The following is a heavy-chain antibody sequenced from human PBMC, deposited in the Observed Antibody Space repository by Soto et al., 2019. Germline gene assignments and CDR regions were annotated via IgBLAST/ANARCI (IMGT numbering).Heavy chain of an antibody. J-gene: IGHJ4*02. Sequence: QITLKESGPTLVKPTQTLTLTCTFSGFSLSTSGVGVGWIRQPPGKALEWLALIYWDDDKRYSPSLKSRLTITTATSKNQVVLTMTNMDPVDTATYYCARTTPYGSGSYGADWGQGTLVTVSS. V-gene: IGHV2-5*02. CDR3: ARTTPYGSGSYGAD. CDR2: IYWDDDK. CDR1: GFSLSTSGVG. D-gene: IGHD3-10*01.